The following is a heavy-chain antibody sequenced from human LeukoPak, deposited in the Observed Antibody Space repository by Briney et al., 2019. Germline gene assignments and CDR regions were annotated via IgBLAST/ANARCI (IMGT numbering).Heavy chain of an antibody. J-gene: IGHJ6*03. CDR1: GFTFSSYS. CDR2: ISSSSSTI. Sequence: PGGSLRLSCAASGFTFSSYSMNWVRQAPGKGLEWVSYISSSSSTIYYADSVKGRFTISRDNAKNSLYLQMNSLGAEDTAVYYCARDLGLLERFYYYYYMDVWGKGTTVTVSS. CDR3: ARDLGLLERFYYYYYMDV. V-gene: IGHV3-48*01. D-gene: IGHD3-3*02.